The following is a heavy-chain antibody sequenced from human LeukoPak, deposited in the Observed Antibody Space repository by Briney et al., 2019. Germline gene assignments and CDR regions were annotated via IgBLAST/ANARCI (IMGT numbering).Heavy chain of an antibody. CDR3: ARDLWSIRAFDI. Sequence: GASVKVSCKASGYTFTGYYMHWVRQAPGQGLEWMGWINPNSGGTNYAQKFQGRVTMTRETSISTAYMELSRLRSDDTAVYYCARDLWSIRAFDIWGQGTMVTVSS. CDR2: INPNSGGT. J-gene: IGHJ3*02. V-gene: IGHV1-2*02. CDR1: GYTFTGYY. D-gene: IGHD3-16*01.